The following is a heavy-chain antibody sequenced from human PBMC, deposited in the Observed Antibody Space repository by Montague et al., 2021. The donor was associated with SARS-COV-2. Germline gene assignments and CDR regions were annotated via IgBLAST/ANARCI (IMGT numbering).Heavy chain of an antibody. CDR1: GFSLSTSGVG. D-gene: IGHD3-22*01. CDR2: IYWDDDK. J-gene: IGHJ4*01. CDR3: AHSRYYYFDSSGYRVNYRDY. Sequence: PALVKPTQTLTLTCTFSGFSLSTSGVGVGWIRQPPGKALEWLALIYWDDDKRYSPSLKSRLTITKDTSKNQVVLTMTNMDPVDTATYYCAHSRYYYFDSSGYRVNYRDYWGHGPRVTVTP. V-gene: IGHV2-5*02.